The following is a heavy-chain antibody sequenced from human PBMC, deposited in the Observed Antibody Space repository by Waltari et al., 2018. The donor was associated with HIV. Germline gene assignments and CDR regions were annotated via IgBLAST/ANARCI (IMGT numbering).Heavy chain of an antibody. CDR2: FYPDGTF. D-gene: IGHD3-9*01. CDR3: ARGVRYLDP. J-gene: IGHJ5*02. V-gene: IGHV3-53*02. Sequence: ELVETGGTLIQPGGSLRVSGKMPDFNVDNHYVTWVRRFPGGGLEWVCIFYPDGTFHYADSVKGRFTMSRDSSRNTLFLQMNFLIFDDSATYYCARGVRYLDPWGQGTQVIVSS. CDR1: DFNVDNHY.